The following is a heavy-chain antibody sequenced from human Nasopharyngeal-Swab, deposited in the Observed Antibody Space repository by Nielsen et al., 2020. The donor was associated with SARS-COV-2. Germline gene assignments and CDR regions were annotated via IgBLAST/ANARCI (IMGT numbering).Heavy chain of an antibody. CDR3: ARIYTRRCTNNICIGYFDY. J-gene: IGHJ4*02. CDR1: GASITSAGYS. CDR2: INHSGNT. Sequence: SQTLSLTCAVSGASITSAGYSWNWLRQPPGKDLEWIGYINHSGNTHYNPSLWGRVTISEDTSSNQFSLTLTSVTAADTATYYCARIYTRRCTNNICIGYFDYWGQGALVTVSS. V-gene: IGHV4-30-2*01. D-gene: IGHD2-15*01.